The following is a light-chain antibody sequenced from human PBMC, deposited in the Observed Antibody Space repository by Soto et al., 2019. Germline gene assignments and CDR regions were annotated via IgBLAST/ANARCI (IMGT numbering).Light chain of an antibody. Sequence: QSVLTQPPSASGTPGQRVTISCSGSSSNIGSNYVYWYQQLPGTAPKLLIYRNNQRPSGLPDRFSGSKSGTSASLAISGLRSEDEADYYCAAWDASLSGWEFGGGTELTVL. J-gene: IGLJ3*02. CDR3: AAWDASLSGWE. CDR2: RNN. CDR1: SSNIGSNY. V-gene: IGLV1-47*01.